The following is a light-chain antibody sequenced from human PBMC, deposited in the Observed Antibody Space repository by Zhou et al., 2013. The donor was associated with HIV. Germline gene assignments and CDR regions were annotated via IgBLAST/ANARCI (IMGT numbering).Light chain of an antibody. CDR1: QDIRNE. Sequence: DIQMTQSPSSLSASVGDRVTVTCRASQDIRNELAWYQQKPGKAPKRLIYTASSLQSGVPSRFRGSGSATEFTLTISSLQPEDFATYYCQQANSFVSFGPGTKVDIK. V-gene: IGKV1-17*01. CDR3: QQANSFVS. CDR2: TAS. J-gene: IGKJ3*01.